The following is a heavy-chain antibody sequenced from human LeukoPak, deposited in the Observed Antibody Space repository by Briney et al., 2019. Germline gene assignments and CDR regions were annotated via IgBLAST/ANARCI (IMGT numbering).Heavy chain of an antibody. V-gene: IGHV4-34*01. CDR1: GGSFSGYY. D-gene: IGHD3-22*01. CDR3: ARRNYYDSSGYYPYFDY. Sequence: SETLSLTCAVYGGSFSGYYWSWIRQPPGKGLEWIGEINHSGSTNYNPSLKSRVTISVDTSKNQFSLKLSSVTAADTAVYYCARRNYYDSSGYYPYFDYWAREPWSPSPQ. J-gene: IGHJ4*02. CDR2: INHSGST.